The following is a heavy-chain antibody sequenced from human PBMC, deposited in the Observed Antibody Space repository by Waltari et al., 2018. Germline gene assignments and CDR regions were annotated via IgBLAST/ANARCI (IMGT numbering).Heavy chain of an antibody. V-gene: IGHV3-48*03. CDR2: IRSSCITK. CDR3: ARDSNYDFWSGYYTRGYYYYGMDV. Sequence: EVQLVESGGGLVQPGGSLRLSCAASGFTFSSYEMNWVRQAPGKGLEWVSYIRSSCITKSDPDSVKVRLTISRDNAKNSLFLQMNSLRAEDTAVYYCARDSNYDFWSGYYTRGYYYYGMDVWGQGTTVTVSS. D-gene: IGHD3-3*01. J-gene: IGHJ6*02. CDR1: GFTFSSYE.